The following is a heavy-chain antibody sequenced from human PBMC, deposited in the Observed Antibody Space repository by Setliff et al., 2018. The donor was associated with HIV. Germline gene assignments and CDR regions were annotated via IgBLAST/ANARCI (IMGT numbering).Heavy chain of an antibody. D-gene: IGHD6-19*01. V-gene: IGHV5-51*01. J-gene: IGHJ3*02. CDR1: GYSFTNYW. CDR3: ARPYSSGWCTPDAFDI. Sequence: GESLTLSCKSSGYSFTNYWIGWVRQMPGKGLEWMGIIYPGDSDTSYSPSFQGQVTISADKSINTAYLQWSSLKASDTAMYYCARPYSSGWCTPDAFDIWGQGTMVTVSS. CDR2: IYPGDSDT.